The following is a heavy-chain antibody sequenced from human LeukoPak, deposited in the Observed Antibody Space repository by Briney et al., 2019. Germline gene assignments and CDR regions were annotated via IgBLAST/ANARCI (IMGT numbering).Heavy chain of an antibody. J-gene: IGHJ4*02. V-gene: IGHV3-30-3*01. Sequence: GGSLRLSCAASGFTFSSNAMNWVRQAPGKGLEWVAVISSDGNNQYYADSVKGRFTISRDISTDTLWLQMDSLRTEDTAVYYCAKGPLRGTAAAIDYWGQGTLVTVSS. CDR2: ISSDGNNQ. D-gene: IGHD2-2*01. CDR1: GFTFSSNA. CDR3: AKGPLRGTAAAIDY.